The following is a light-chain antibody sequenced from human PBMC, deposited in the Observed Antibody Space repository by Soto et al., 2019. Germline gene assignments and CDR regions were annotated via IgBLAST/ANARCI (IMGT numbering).Light chain of an antibody. CDR3: SAWDDSLSGVV. Sequence: QSVLTQPPSASGTPGQRVTISCSGSSSNIGSNYVYWYQQLPGTVPQLLIYRNSERPSGVPDRFSGSKSGTSASLAISGLRSEDEADHYCSAWDDSLSGVVFGGGTKVTVL. V-gene: IGLV1-47*01. J-gene: IGLJ2*01. CDR2: RNS. CDR1: SSNIGSNY.